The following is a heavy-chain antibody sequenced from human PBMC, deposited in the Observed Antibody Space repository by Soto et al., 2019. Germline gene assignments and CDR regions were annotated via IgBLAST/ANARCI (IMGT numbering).Heavy chain of an antibody. CDR1: GFTFSNYY. CDR2: ISSTGRTI. Sequence: GGSLRLSCGASGFTFSNYYMRGIRQAPGKGLEWVSYISSTGRTIYYADSVKGRFTVSRDNAQNSLSLKLNSLRVEDTAVYYCARSYSSGWEFDYWGQGTQVTVSS. CDR3: ARSYSSGWEFDY. V-gene: IGHV3-11*01. D-gene: IGHD6-19*01. J-gene: IGHJ4*02.